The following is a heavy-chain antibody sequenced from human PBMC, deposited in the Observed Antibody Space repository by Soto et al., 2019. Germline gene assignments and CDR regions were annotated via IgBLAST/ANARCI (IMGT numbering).Heavy chain of an antibody. CDR3: ARAALGYSYDELDY. CDR2: ISAYNGNT. Sequence: QVQLVQSGAEVKKPGASVKVSCKASGYTFTNYGITWVRQAPGQGLEWMGWISAYNGNTNHAQKLQGRLTMTTDTSTSTAYMELRSLRSDDTAVYYCARAALGYSYDELDYWGQGTLVTVSS. CDR1: GYTFTNYG. D-gene: IGHD5-18*01. V-gene: IGHV1-18*01. J-gene: IGHJ4*02.